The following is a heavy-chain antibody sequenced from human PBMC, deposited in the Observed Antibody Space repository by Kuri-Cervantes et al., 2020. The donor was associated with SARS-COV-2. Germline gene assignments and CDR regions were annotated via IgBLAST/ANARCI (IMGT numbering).Heavy chain of an antibody. J-gene: IGHJ5*02. D-gene: IGHD1-26*01. CDR3: ATEGGTYPGWFDP. CDR1: GLTFSGYA. CDR2: ISFDGSNE. Sequence: GESLKISCAASGLTFSGYAVHWVRQAPGKGLEWVALISFDGSNEYYADSVKGRFNISRDTPKNTLYLQMKSLRPEDTAVYYCATEGGTYPGWFDPWGQGTLVTVSS. V-gene: IGHV3-30-3*01.